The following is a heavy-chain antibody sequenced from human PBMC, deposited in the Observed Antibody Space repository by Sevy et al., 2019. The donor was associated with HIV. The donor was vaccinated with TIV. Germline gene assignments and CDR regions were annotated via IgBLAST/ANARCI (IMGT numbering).Heavy chain of an antibody. J-gene: IGHJ4*02. Sequence: GGSLRLSCAASGFTFSNAWMSWVRQAPGKGLEWVGRIKGKIYDGTIDYAAPVKGRFSISRDDSKNTQYLQMNSLKTADTAVYYCTTASWSQEDYYNYWGQGTLVTVSS. CDR1: GFTFSNAW. CDR2: IKGKIYDGTI. CDR3: TTASWSQEDYYNY. V-gene: IGHV3-15*01. D-gene: IGHD6-13*01.